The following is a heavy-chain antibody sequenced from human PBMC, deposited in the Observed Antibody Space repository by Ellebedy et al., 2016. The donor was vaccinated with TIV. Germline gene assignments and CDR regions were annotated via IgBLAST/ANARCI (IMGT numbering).Heavy chain of an antibody. V-gene: IGHV1-69*04. CDR1: GGTFSYA. CDR3: ARGTFSSSSYGMDV. D-gene: IGHD6-13*01. CDR2: IIPIVGIT. Sequence: SVKVSXKASGGTFSYAINWVRQAPGQGLEWMGRIIPIVGITNYAQKFQGRVTITADKSTSTAYIDLSSLRSEDTAVYYCARGTFSSSSYGMDVWGQGTTVTVSS. J-gene: IGHJ6*02.